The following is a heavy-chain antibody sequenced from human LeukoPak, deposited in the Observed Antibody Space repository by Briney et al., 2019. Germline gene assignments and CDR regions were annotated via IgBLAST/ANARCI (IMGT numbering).Heavy chain of an antibody. J-gene: IGHJ3*02. CDR1: GFTFSSYS. Sequence: GGSLRLSCAASGFTFSSYSMNWVRQAPGKGLEWVSSISSSSSYIYYADSVKGRFTISRDNAKNSLYLQMNSLRAEDTAVYYCARDGGIVVVVAARRARAFDIWGQGTMVTVSS. V-gene: IGHV3-21*01. CDR3: ARDGGIVVVVAARRARAFDI. D-gene: IGHD2-15*01. CDR2: ISSSSSYI.